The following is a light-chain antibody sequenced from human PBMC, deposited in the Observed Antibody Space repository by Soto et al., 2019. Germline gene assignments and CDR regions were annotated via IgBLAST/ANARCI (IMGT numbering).Light chain of an antibody. CDR3: QQYNSWPPTT. V-gene: IGKV3-15*01. Sequence: EIVMTQSPATLSVSPGDGVTLSCRASESVRSKVAWYQQKPGQAPRLLIYGSSTRATGIPDRFRGSGSGTEYTLTISSLQSEDFAVYYCQQYNSWPPTTFGQGTRLEIK. CDR1: ESVRSK. J-gene: IGKJ5*01. CDR2: GSS.